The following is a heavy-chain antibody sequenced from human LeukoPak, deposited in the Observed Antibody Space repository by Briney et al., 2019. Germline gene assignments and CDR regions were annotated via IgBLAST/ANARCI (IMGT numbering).Heavy chain of an antibody. CDR1: GGTFSSYA. CDR2: IIPIFGTA. D-gene: IGHD3-22*01. V-gene: IGHV1-69*01. J-gene: IGHJ4*02. CDR3: ARKAYYYDSSGSHYFDY. Sequence: ASVKVSCKASGGTFSSYAISWVRQAPGQGLEWMGEIIPIFGTANYAQKFQGRVTITADESTSTAYMELSSLRSEDTAVYYCARKAYYYDSSGSHYFDYWGQGTLVTVSS.